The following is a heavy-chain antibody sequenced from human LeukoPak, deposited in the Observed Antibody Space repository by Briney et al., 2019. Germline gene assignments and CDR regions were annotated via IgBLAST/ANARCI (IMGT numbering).Heavy chain of an antibody. J-gene: IGHJ4*02. CDR1: GDIFPPYW. CDR3: VRHRNWNYDY. D-gene: IGHD1-1*01. CDR2: IYLGDSDT. Sequence: GESLRFSCRGSGDIFPPYWLGWVRQLPGKGLEWMGIIYLGDSDTRYSPSFQGQVTISADKSINTAYLQWSSLKASDTAMYYCVRHRNWNYDYWGQGTLVTVSS. V-gene: IGHV5-51*01.